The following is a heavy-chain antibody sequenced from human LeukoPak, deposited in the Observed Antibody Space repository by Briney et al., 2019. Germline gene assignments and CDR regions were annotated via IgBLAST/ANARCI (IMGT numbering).Heavy chain of an antibody. Sequence: GGSLRLSCAGSGFTFGGYGMHWFRQTPGKGLEWVAVIAYDGSRAFYADSVKGQFTISRDNSKNTMSVQMDDLRAEDTAVYYCTRYNNDHFDYWGQGTLVTVSS. D-gene: IGHD1-14*01. J-gene: IGHJ4*02. V-gene: IGHV3-33*01. CDR1: GFTFGGYG. CDR2: IAYDGSRA. CDR3: TRYNNDHFDY.